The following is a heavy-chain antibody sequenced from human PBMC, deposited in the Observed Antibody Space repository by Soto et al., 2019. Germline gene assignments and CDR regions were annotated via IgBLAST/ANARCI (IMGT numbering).Heavy chain of an antibody. J-gene: IGHJ6*02. CDR1: GFTFSSYW. CDR2: INSDGSSA. D-gene: IGHD2-8*01. CDR3: ERDLPTKGDGMDV. Sequence: GGSLRLSCAASGFTFSSYWMHWVRQAPGKGLVWVSRINSDGSSATYADSVKGRFTVSRDNAKNTLYLQMNSLRAEDTAVYYCERDLPTKGDGMDVWGQGTTVTVSS. V-gene: IGHV3-74*01.